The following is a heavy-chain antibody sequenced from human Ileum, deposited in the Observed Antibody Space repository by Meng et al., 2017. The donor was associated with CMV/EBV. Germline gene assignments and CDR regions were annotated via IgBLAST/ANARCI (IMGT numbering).Heavy chain of an antibody. Sequence: VPLSETGLGPGRASGTLSPTRMVSGRSRVSHYWSWIRQPPGNGLGWIGYFYYSGTTNYHPSLKRPVTISGDTSNNQFSLQLTSVTPADTAMYYCARDKGIGDYGRLLDDWGQGTLVTVSS. D-gene: IGHD3-16*01. CDR2: FYYSGTT. J-gene: IGHJ4*02. CDR1: GRSRVSHY. V-gene: IGHV4-59*11. CDR3: ARDKGIGDYGRLLDD.